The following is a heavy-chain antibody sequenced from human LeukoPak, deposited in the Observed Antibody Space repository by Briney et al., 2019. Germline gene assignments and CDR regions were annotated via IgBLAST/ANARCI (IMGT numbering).Heavy chain of an antibody. CDR2: IYTSGST. D-gene: IGHD1-14*01. J-gene: IGHJ4*02. V-gene: IGHV4-4*09. CDR3: ATSSTTANFDY. Sequence: PSETLSLTCTVSGGSISSYYWSWIRQPPGKGLEWIGYIYTSGSTNYNPSLKSRVTISVDTSKNQFSLKLSSVTAADTAVSYCATSSTTANFDYWGQGTLVTVSS. CDR1: GGSISSYY.